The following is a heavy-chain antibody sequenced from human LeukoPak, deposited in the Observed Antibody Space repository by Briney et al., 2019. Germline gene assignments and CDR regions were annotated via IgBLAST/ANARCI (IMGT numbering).Heavy chain of an antibody. CDR2: IWYDGSNK. CDR3: AKDRAYYDILTCYRPAFFDY. CDR1: GFTVSSNY. V-gene: IGHV3-33*06. J-gene: IGHJ4*02. Sequence: PGGSLRLSCAASGFTVSSNYMHWVRQAPGKGLEWVVVIWYDGSNKYYADYVKGRVTTSRDTSKNTLYLQMNSRRAEDTAVYYCAKDRAYYDILTCYRPAFFDYWGQGTLVTVSS. D-gene: IGHD3-9*01.